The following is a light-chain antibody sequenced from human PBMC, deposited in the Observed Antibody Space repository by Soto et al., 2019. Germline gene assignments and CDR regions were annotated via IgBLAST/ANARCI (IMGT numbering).Light chain of an antibody. CDR2: DAS. V-gene: IGKV3-11*01. CDR1: QSVSSY. Sequence: DIVLTQSPATLSSSPGERATLSCRASQSVSSYLAWYRQKPGQAPRLLIYDASNRATGIPARFSGSGSGTDFTLTISSLEPEDFAVYYCQQRSNWPSYTFGQGTKVDIK. CDR3: QQRSNWPSYT. J-gene: IGKJ2*01.